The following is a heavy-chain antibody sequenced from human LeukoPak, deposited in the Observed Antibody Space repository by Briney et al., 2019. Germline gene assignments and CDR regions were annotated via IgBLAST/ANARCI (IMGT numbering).Heavy chain of an antibody. CDR2: IYYSGST. D-gene: IGHD5-18*01. V-gene: IGHV4-59*01. Sequence: SETLSLTCTVSGGSISSYYWSWIRQPPGKGLEWIGYIYYSGSTNYNPSLKSRVTISVDTSKNQFSLKLSSVTAADTAVYDCAAGGYSYGYFSDYYYYYMDVWGKGTTVTVSS. CDR1: GGSISSYY. J-gene: IGHJ6*03. CDR3: AAGGYSYGYFSDYYYYYMDV.